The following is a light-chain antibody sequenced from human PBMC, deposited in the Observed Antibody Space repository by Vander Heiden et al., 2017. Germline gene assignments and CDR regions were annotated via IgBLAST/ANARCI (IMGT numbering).Light chain of an antibody. V-gene: IGKV3-11*01. CDR2: DAS. CDR3: QQRGWWPLT. J-gene: IGKJ4*01. CDR1: QSVGSY. Sequence: EIVLTQSPATLSLSPGERATLSCWASQSVGSYLAWYQHKPGQAPRLLIYDASNRATGIPARFNGSGSGTDFTLTISNLEPEDFAVYYCQQRGWWPLTFGGGTKVEI.